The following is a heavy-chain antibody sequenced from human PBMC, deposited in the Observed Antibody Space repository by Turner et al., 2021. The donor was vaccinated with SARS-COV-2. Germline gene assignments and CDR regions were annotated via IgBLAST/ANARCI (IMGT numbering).Heavy chain of an antibody. J-gene: IGHJ4*02. CDR1: GFSFSNYA. CDR3: AKEEFGYDY. Sequence: QVQLVESGGGVVQPGRSQRLSCPTSGFSFSNYAMHWVRQAPGKGLEWVAVISYDGRQKYYADSVKGRFTISRDDSKNTVFLQMNSLRPEDTAVYYCAKEEFGYDYWGQGTLVTVSS. V-gene: IGHV3-30*18. D-gene: IGHD3-10*01. CDR2: ISYDGRQK.